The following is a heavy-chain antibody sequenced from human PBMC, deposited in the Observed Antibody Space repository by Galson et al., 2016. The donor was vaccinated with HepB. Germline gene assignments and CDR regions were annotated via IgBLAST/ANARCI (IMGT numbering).Heavy chain of an antibody. D-gene: IGHD5-18*01. CDR1: GTSISSANYY. J-gene: IGHJ3*01. CDR3: ASRGYTYRAAFDV. Sequence: LSLTCTVSGTSISSANYYWSWIRQHPGKGLEWIGYIYYNGSTYSNPSLKSRITVSIDTSKNQFSLRLRFVTAADTAVYYCASRGYTYRAAFDVWGPGTMVTVSS. CDR2: IYYNGST. V-gene: IGHV4-31*03.